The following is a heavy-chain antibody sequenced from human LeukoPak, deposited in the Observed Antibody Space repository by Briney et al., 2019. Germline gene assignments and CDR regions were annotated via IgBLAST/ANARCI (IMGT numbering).Heavy chain of an antibody. D-gene: IGHD3-9*01. CDR1: GYTFTSYG. CDR3: ARRDDWDSYT. J-gene: IGHJ5*02. Sequence: ASVKVSCKASGYTFTSYGISWVRQAPGQGIEWMGWISAYSGITNYGQRLQGRVTMTTDTSTSTAYMELRSLRSDGTAVYYCARRDDWDSYTWGQGTLVTVSS. CDR2: ISAYSGIT. V-gene: IGHV1-18*01.